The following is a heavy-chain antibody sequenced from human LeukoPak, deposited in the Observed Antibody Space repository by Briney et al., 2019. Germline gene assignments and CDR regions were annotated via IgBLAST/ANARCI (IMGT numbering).Heavy chain of an antibody. V-gene: IGHV4-39*07. CDR1: GGSVSSSSYY. Sequence: SETLSLTCTVSGGSVSSSSYYWGWIRQPPGKGLEWIGSIYYSGSTYYNPSLKSRVTISVDTSKNQFSLKLSSVTAADTAVYYCAREGNSGADFDYWGQGTLVTVPS. D-gene: IGHD1-26*01. J-gene: IGHJ4*02. CDR2: IYYSGST. CDR3: AREGNSGADFDY.